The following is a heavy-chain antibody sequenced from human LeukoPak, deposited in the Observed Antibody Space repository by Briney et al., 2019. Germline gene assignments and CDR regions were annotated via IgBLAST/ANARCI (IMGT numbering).Heavy chain of an antibody. CDR1: GFTFSSYA. D-gene: IGHD2-2*01. Sequence: GGSLRLSCAASGFTFSSYAMSWVRQAPGKGLEWVSAISGSGGSTYYADSVKGRFTISRDKSKNMVHLQMNSLRAEDTALYYCAKDLGFQLSSYYFDYWGQGTLVTVSS. CDR3: AKDLGFQLSSYYFDY. V-gene: IGHV3-23*01. J-gene: IGHJ4*02. CDR2: ISGSGGST.